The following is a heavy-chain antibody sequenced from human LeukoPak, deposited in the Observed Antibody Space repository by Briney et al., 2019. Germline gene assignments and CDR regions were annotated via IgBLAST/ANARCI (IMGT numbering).Heavy chain of an antibody. CDR2: IYYSGST. J-gene: IGHJ6*02. CDR3: ARGLYGMDV. V-gene: IGHV4-59*01. Sequence: SETLSLTCTVSGGSISSYYWSWIRQPPGKGLEWIGYIYYSGSTNYNPSLKSRVTISVDTSKNQFSLKLSSVTAADTAVYYCARGLYGMDVWGQGTTVTVSS. CDR1: GGSISSYY.